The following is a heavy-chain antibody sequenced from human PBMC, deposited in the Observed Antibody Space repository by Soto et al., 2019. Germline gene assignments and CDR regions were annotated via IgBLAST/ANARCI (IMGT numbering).Heavy chain of an antibody. Sequence: GGSLRLSCAASGFNFNDYGMHWVRQAPGKGLEWVSSISWNSVSIGYADSVKGRFAISRDNAKNSLYLQMNSLRAEDTALYYCAKVMENGYNPYYYYGMDVWGQGTTVTVSS. V-gene: IGHV3-9*01. CDR1: GFNFNDYG. CDR2: ISWNSVSI. D-gene: IGHD3-10*01. CDR3: AKVMENGYNPYYYYGMDV. J-gene: IGHJ6*01.